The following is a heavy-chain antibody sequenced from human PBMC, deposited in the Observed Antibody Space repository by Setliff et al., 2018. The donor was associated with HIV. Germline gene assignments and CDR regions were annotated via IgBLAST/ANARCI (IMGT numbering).Heavy chain of an antibody. V-gene: IGHV1-69-2*01. D-gene: IGHD3-22*01. CDR3: ARDYYDSSGEPSYFDY. CDR1: GYTFTDHY. CDR2: VDPEDGET. J-gene: IGHJ4*02. Sequence: ASVKVSCKASGYTFTDHYMHWVQQAPGKGLEWMGRVDPEDGETIYAEKFQGRVTITADTSTDTAYMELSRLRSDDTAVYYCARDYYDSSGEPSYFDYWGQGTLVTVSS.